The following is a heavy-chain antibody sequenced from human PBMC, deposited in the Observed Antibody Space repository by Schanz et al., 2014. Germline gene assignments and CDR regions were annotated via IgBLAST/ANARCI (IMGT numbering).Heavy chain of an antibody. CDR2: ISSSSSYI. CDR3: ARVRRRIAAPSTPSFRNYYYYAMDV. Sequence: VQLVESGGGVVQPGRSLRLSCAAYGFTLSSYAMHWVRQAPGKGLEWVSSISSSSSYIYYADSVKGRFTISRDNAKNSLYLQMNSLRAEDTSVYFCARVRRRIAAPSTPSFRNYYYYAMDVWGQGTTVTVSS. D-gene: IGHD6-13*01. J-gene: IGHJ6*02. V-gene: IGHV3-21*01. CDR1: GFTLSSYA.